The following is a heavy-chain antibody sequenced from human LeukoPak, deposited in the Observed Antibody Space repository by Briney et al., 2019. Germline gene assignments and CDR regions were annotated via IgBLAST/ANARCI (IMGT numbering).Heavy chain of an antibody. CDR3: ARATSDYGGNSPYFQH. V-gene: IGHV4-59*06. J-gene: IGHJ1*01. Sequence: SETLSLTCTVSGGSISSYYWSWIRQPAGKGLEWIGYIYHSGSTYYNPSLKSRVTISVDRSKNQFSLKLSSVTAADTAVYYCARATSDYGGNSPYFQHWGQGTLVTVSS. CDR1: GGSISSYY. CDR2: IYHSGST. D-gene: IGHD4-23*01.